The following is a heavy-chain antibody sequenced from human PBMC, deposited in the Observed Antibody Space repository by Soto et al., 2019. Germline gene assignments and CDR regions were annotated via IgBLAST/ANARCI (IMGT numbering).Heavy chain of an antibody. CDR3: ARDPQGYYDSSGPFDY. CDR2: IWYDGSNI. D-gene: IGHD3-22*01. Sequence: GGSLRLSCAASGFSFSNYGMHWVRQAPGKGLEWVAVIWYDGSNIYYADSVKGRFTISRDNSKNSLYLQMNRLRAEDTALYCCARDPQGYYDSSGPFDYWGQGTLVTVSS. CDR1: GFSFSNYG. V-gene: IGHV3-33*01. J-gene: IGHJ4*02.